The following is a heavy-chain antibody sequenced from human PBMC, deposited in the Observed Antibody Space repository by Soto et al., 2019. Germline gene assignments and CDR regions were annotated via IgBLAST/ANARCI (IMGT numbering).Heavy chain of an antibody. CDR1: GGSISSYS. V-gene: IGHV4-4*07. D-gene: IGHD3-3*01. CDR2: ISDSGNT. CDR3: EAWSSYYTLDV. J-gene: IGHJ6*02. Sequence: SETLSLTCSFSGGSISSYSWNWIRQPAGKGLEWIGRISDSGNTNHNPTLQSRVALSLDKSKKQFSLKLTSVTVADTAVYYCEAWSSYYTLDVWGQGTTVTVSS.